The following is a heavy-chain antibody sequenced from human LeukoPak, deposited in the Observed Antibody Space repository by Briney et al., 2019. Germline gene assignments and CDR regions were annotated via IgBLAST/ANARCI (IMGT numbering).Heavy chain of an antibody. J-gene: IGHJ5*02. D-gene: IGHD3-10*01. CDR1: GYTFTSYD. CDR3: VRDGEGVAISVNYWFDP. V-gene: IGHV1-8*01. Sequence: ASVKVSCKASGYTFTSYDINWVRQATGQGLEWMGWMNPNSGNTGYAQKFQGRVTMTRDTSISTAYMELRGLRSEDTAVYYCVRDGEGVAISVNYWFDPWGQGTLVTVSS. CDR2: MNPNSGNT.